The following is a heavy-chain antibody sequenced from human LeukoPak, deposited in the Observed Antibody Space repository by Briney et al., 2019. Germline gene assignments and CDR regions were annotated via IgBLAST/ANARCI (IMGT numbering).Heavy chain of an antibody. CDR1: GGSISSSNW. V-gene: IGHV4-4*02. J-gene: IGHJ6*03. Sequence: TSETLSLTCAVSGGSISSSNWWSWVRQPPGKGLGWIGEIYHSGSTNYNPSLKSRVTISLDKSKNQFSLKLSSVTAADTAVYYCARGRPRFWSGYPNYYYYMDVWGKGTTVTVSS. CDR2: IYHSGST. D-gene: IGHD3-3*01. CDR3: ARGRPRFWSGYPNYYYYMDV.